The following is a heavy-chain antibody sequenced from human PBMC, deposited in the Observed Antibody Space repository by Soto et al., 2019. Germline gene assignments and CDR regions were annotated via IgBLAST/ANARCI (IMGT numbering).Heavy chain of an antibody. Sequence: KPGGSLRLSCAASGFTFSNAWMSWVRQAPGKGLEWVGRIKSKSDGGTTDYFAPVKGRFTISRDDSKNTLYLQMNSLKTEDTAVYYCTAPGLWSASYRDFYYVMDVWGQGTTVTVSS. J-gene: IGHJ6*02. CDR1: GFTFSNAW. V-gene: IGHV3-15*01. D-gene: IGHD3-3*01. CDR3: TAPGLWSASYRDFYYVMDV. CDR2: IKSKSDGGTT.